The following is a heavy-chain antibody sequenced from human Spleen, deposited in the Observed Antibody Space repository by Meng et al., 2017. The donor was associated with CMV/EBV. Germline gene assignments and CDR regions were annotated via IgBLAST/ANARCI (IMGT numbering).Heavy chain of an antibody. D-gene: IGHD3-22*01. CDR1: GFTFSTFW. CDR2: INSDGSST. Sequence: GESLKISCATSGFTFSTFWMHWVRQGPGKGLVWVSRINSDGSSTSYADSVKGRFTISRDNAKNTLYLQMNSLRAEDMALYYCAKDRGWGSSGYYAFDIWGQGTMVTVSS. CDR3: AKDRGWGSSGYYAFDI. J-gene: IGHJ3*02. V-gene: IGHV3-74*01.